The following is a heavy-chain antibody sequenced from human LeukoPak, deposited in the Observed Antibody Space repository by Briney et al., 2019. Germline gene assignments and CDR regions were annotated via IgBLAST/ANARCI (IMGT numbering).Heavy chain of an antibody. D-gene: IGHD2-15*01. CDR3: ARGDIVVVVAARYFDY. CDR1: GGSFSGYY. Sequence: SETLSLTCAVYGGSFSGYYWSWIRQPPGKGLEWIGEINHSGSTNYNPSLKSRVTISVDTSKNQFSLKLSSVTAADTAVYCCARGDIVVVVAARYFDYWGQGTLVTVSS. CDR2: INHSGST. J-gene: IGHJ4*02. V-gene: IGHV4-34*01.